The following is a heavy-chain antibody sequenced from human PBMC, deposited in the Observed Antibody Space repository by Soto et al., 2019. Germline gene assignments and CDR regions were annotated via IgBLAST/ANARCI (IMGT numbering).Heavy chain of an antibody. CDR3: ARTPVFRSGYYSDY. CDR1: GGSISSSSYY. D-gene: IGHD3-3*01. Sequence: SETLSLTCTVSGGSISSSSYYWGWIRQPPGKGLEWIGSIYYSGSTYYNPSLKSRVTISVDTSKNQFSLKLSSVTAADTAVYYCARTPVFRSGYYSDYWGQGTLVTVSS. J-gene: IGHJ4*02. V-gene: IGHV4-39*01. CDR2: IYYSGST.